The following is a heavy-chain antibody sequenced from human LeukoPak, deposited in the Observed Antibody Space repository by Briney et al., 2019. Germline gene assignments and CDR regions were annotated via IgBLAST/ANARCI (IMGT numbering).Heavy chain of an antibody. CDR3: ARLDGENRPREDIVAIGWFDP. CDR1: GYSFTSYW. D-gene: IGHD5-12*01. J-gene: IGHJ5*02. V-gene: IGHV5-51*03. Sequence: GESLKISCKGSGYSFTSYWIGWVRQMPGKGLEWMGIIYPGDSDTRYSPSFQGQVTISADKSISTAYLQWSSLKASDTAMYYCARLDGENRPREDIVAIGWFDPWGQGTLVTVSS. CDR2: IYPGDSDT.